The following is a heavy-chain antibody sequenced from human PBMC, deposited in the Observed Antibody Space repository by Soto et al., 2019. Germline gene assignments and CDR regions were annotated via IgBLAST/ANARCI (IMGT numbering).Heavy chain of an antibody. CDR2: INAGYGNA. J-gene: IGHJ4*02. D-gene: IGHD7-27*01. V-gene: IGHV1-3*01. CDR3: ARDTGDGTFDF. Sequence: ASVKVSCKASGYTFSSYSMHWVRQAPGQRLEWMGWINAGYGNAKSSQKFQDRVTISRDTSASTAYMELTSLRSEDTAVYYCARDTGDGTFDFWGQGTLVTVSS. CDR1: GYTFSSYS.